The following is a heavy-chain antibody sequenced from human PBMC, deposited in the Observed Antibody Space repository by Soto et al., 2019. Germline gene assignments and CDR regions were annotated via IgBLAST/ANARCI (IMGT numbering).Heavy chain of an antibody. V-gene: IGHV1-69*01. CDR2: IIPIFGTA. D-gene: IGHD3-22*01. J-gene: IGHJ4*02. CDR3: ARDRTDYYDSSGYYPFDY. CDR1: GGTFSSYA. Sequence: QVQLVQSGAEVQKPGSSVKVSCKASGGTFSSYAISWVRQAPGQGLEWMGGIIPIFGTANYAQKFQGRVTITADESTSTAYMELSSLRSEDTAVYYCARDRTDYYDSSGYYPFDYWGQGTLVTVSS.